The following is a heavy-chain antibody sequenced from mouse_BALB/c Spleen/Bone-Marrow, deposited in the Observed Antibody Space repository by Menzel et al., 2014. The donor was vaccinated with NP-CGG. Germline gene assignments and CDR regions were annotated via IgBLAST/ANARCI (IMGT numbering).Heavy chain of an antibody. CDR3: AREYYGSSGYFDV. J-gene: IGHJ1*01. CDR1: GYNFTSYW. D-gene: IGHD1-1*01. CDR2: INPSTGYT. V-gene: IGHV1-7*01. Sequence: QVQLQQSGAELAKPGASVKMSCKASGYNFTSYWMHWVKQRPGQGLEWIGYINPSTGYTEYNQKSKDKATLTADKSSSTAYMQLSSLTSEDSAVYYCAREYYGSSGYFDVWGAGTTVTVSS.